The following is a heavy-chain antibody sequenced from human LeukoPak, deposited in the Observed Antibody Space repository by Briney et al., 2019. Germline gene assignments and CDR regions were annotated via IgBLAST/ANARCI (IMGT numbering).Heavy chain of an antibody. CDR2: LNGDNT. CDR3: VREATGYSFADY. D-gene: IGHD1-26*01. CDR1: GFTFSNFA. V-gene: IGHV3-23*01. Sequence: GGSLRLSCAASGFTFSNFAMSWIRQAPGKGLEWVSALNGDNTYYADSVKGRITVSRDNSKNTLYLQMNSLTAEDTAVYYCVREATGYSFADYWGQGTLVSVSS. J-gene: IGHJ4*02.